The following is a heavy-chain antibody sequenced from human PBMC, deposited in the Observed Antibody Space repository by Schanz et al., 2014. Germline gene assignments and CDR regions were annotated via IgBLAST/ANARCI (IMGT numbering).Heavy chain of an antibody. CDR1: GFTFSDYY. V-gene: IGHV3-9*01. D-gene: IGHD3-22*01. CDR2: ISGNSGII. J-gene: IGHJ3*02. CDR3: AKVRSGDRTIVVSDAFDI. Sequence: VQLVESGGGLVKPGGSLRLSCAASGFTFSDYYMSWVRQAPGKGLEWVSGISGNSGIIGYADSVKGRCTVSRDNAKNSLYLQMNSLRAEDTALYYCAKVRSGDRTIVVSDAFDIWGQGTMVTVSS.